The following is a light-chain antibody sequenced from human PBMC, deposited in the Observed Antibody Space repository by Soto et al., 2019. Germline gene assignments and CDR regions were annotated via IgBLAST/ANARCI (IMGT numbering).Light chain of an antibody. V-gene: IGLV2-14*01. Sequence: QSALSQPASVSGSPGQSITISCTGTSNDVGYYNYVSWYQQHPGQAPKLMISEVTTRPSGVSDRFSGSKSGNTASLTISRLQAEDEANYYCSSYTTAYTQVFGGGTKVTVL. CDR1: SNDVGYYNY. J-gene: IGLJ3*02. CDR3: SSYTTAYTQV. CDR2: EVT.